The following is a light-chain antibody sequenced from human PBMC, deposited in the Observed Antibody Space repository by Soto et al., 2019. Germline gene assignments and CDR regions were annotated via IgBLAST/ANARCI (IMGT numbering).Light chain of an antibody. J-gene: IGKJ1*01. Sequence: EIVLTQSPGTLSLSPGERATLSCRASQSVSSSYLAWYQQKPGQAPRLLIYGASSRATGIPDRFSGSGSETDFILTISRLEPEDFAAYYCQQYGSSSWTFGQGIKVEIK. V-gene: IGKV3-20*01. CDR2: GAS. CDR1: QSVSSSY. CDR3: QQYGSSSWT.